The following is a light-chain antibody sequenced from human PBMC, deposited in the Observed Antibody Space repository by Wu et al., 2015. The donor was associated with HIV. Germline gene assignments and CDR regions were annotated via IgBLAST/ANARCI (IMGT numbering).Light chain of an antibody. CDR1: QSIAYS. CDR3: QQYGESPYN. Sequence: EIVLTQSPATLSLSPGERATLSCRASQSIAYSLAWYQHRPGQALRLLIHDVSSRATGIPARFSGSGSGTDFTLTINSLEPEDFAVYYCQQYGESPYNFGPGTKLEIK. J-gene: IGKJ2*01. V-gene: IGKV3-11*01. CDR2: DVS.